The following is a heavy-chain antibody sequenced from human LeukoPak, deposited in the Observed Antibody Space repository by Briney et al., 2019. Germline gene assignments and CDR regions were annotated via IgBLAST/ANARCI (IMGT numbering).Heavy chain of an antibody. V-gene: IGHV4-61*08. CDR2: IYYSGST. CDR1: GGSISSGGYY. CDR3: ARIKDYLYGMDV. D-gene: IGHD4-11*01. Sequence: SSQTLSLTCAVSGGSISSGGYYWSWIRQPPGKGLEWIGYIYYSGSTNYNPSLKSRVTISVDTSKNQFSLKLSSVTAADTAVYYCARIKDYLYGMDVWGQGTTVTVSS. J-gene: IGHJ6*02.